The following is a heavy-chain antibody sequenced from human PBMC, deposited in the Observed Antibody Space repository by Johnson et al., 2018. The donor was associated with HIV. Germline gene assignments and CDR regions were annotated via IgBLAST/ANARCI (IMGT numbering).Heavy chain of an antibody. CDR3: ARGPVDTAMGNDAFDI. J-gene: IGHJ3*02. CDR1: GFKFSDFY. CDR2: ISSSGAGI. V-gene: IGHV3-11*04. D-gene: IGHD5-18*01. Sequence: QVQLVESGGGLVKPGGSLRLSCAVSGFKFSDFYMTWIRQVPGKGLECVAYISSSGAGIYYADSVRGRFAISRDNAKNSLYLQMNSLRAEDTAVYYCARGPVDTAMGNDAFDIWGQGTMVTVSS.